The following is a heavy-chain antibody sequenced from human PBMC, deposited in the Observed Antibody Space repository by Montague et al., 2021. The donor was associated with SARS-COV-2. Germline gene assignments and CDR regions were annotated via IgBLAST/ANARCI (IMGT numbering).Heavy chain of an antibody. CDR1: GGSISSGNYY. D-gene: IGHD3-10*01. V-gene: IGHV4-61*02. J-gene: IGHJ5*02. CDR3: AREVGRYYDCRPAS. Sequence: TLSLTCTVSGGSISSGNYYWSWIRQPAGKGLEWIGRIYTSGSTYYNPSLKSRVTISADTSKNQFSLKLSSMTAADTAVYYCAREVGRYYDCRPASWGQGTLVTVSS. CDR2: IYTSGST.